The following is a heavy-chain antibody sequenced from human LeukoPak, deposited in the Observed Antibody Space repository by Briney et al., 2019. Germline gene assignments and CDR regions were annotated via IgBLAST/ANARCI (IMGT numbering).Heavy chain of an antibody. V-gene: IGHV1-2*02. D-gene: IGHD5-12*01. Sequence: ALVKVSCKASGYTFSGYFMNWVRPAPGQGLEWMGWINPNSGGTNYAQKFQGRVTMTRDTSISTAYMELSSLRSDDTAVYYCARADSAYDFRYWGQGTLVTVSS. J-gene: IGHJ4*02. CDR1: GYTFSGYF. CDR3: ARADSAYDFRY. CDR2: INPNSGGT.